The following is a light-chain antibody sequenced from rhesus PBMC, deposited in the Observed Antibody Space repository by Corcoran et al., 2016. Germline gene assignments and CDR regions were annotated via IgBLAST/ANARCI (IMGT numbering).Light chain of an antibody. V-gene: IGKV1-25*01. J-gene: IGKJ3*01. CDR1: QGISKY. CDR3: QQHNSYPFT. Sequence: DIQMTQSPSSLSASVGDTVPITCQASQGISKYLAWYQQKPGKAPKLLIYDASTVQSGGPSRFSGSGSGTEFTLTISSLQPEDFATYYCQQHNSYPFTFGPGTKLDIK. CDR2: DAS.